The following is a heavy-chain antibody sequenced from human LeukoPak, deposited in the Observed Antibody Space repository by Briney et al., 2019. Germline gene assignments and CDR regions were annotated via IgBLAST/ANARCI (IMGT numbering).Heavy chain of an antibody. J-gene: IGHJ5*02. CDR1: GGSFSGYY. D-gene: IGHD3-22*01. CDR2: IYYSGST. CDR3: ARGEWESYDSSGYYYHWFDP. Sequence: SETLSLTCAVYGGSFSGYYWSWIRQPPGKGLEWIGSIYYSGSTYYNPSLKSRVSISVDTSKNQFSLDLSSVTAADTALYFCARGEWESYDSSGYYYHWFDPWGQGTLVTVSS. V-gene: IGHV4-34*11.